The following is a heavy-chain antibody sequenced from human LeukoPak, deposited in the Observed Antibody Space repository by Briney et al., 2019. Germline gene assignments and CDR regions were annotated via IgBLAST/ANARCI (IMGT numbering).Heavy chain of an antibody. CDR1: GGSISSYY. CDR2: IYHSGST. D-gene: IGHD3-16*01. V-gene: IGHV4-59*12. J-gene: IGHJ4*02. Sequence: SETLSLTCTVSGGSISSYYWSWIRQPPGKGLEWIGYIYHSGSTYYNPSLKSRVTISVDRSKNQFSLKLSSVTAADTAVYYCARAADYVWGSYFDYWGQGTLVTVSS. CDR3: ARAADYVWGSYFDY.